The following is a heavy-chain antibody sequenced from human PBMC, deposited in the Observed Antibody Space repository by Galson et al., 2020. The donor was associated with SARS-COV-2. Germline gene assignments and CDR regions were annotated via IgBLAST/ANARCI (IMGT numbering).Heavy chain of an antibody. V-gene: IGHV3-48*03. CDR1: GFTFSSYE. CDR2: ISSSGSTI. Sequence: GESLKISCAASGFTFSSYEMNWVRQAPGKGLEWVSYISSSGSTIYSADSVKGRFTISRDNAKNSLYLQMNSLGAEDTAVYYCAREGCSGGSCYPYDAFDIWGQGTMVTVSS. J-gene: IGHJ3*02. CDR3: AREGCSGGSCYPYDAFDI. D-gene: IGHD2-15*01.